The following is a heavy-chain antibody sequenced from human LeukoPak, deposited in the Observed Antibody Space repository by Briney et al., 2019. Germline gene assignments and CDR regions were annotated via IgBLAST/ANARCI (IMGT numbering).Heavy chain of an antibody. CDR2: IIPILGIA. CDR1: GYTLTELS. J-gene: IGHJ1*01. V-gene: IGHV1-69*04. D-gene: IGHD3-22*01. CDR3: ARDRDYYDRVGGYFQH. Sequence: GASVKVSCKVSGYTLTELSMHWLRQAPGKGLEWMGRIIPILGIANYAQKFQGRVTITADKSTSTAYMELSSLRSEDTAVYYCARDRDYYDRVGGYFQHWGQGTLVTVSS.